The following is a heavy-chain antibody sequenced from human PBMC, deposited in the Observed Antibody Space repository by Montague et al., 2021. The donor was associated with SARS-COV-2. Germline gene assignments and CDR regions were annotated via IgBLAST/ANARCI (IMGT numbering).Heavy chain of an antibody. D-gene: IGHD3-9*01. V-gene: IGHV6-1*01. CDR3: ASSGITLTGLDAFDI. J-gene: IGHJ3*02. CDR2: TYYRSKWYS. CDR1: GDSVSNKSVA. Sequence: CAISGDSVSNKSVAWNWIRQSPSRGLEWLGRTYYRSKWYSDYAXXXKXXLVITPDTSKNQVSLQLNSVIPEDTAVYFCASSGITLTGLDAFDIWGQGTMVTVSS.